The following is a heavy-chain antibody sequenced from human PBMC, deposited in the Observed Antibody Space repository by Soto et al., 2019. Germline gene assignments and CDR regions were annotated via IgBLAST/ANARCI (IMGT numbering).Heavy chain of an antibody. Sequence: QLVQSGAEVKKPGSSVKVSCKASGGDFLSYTISWVRQAPGQGPEWMGTIIPILDVAKNAQKFQGRVAMTADKATSTVYMELRSLRSDDTAVYYCAQMWFGELWHGMDVWGQGTRITVSS. J-gene: IGHJ6*02. V-gene: IGHV1-69*02. CDR3: AQMWFGELWHGMDV. CDR2: IIPILDVA. D-gene: IGHD3-10*01. CDR1: GGDFLSYT.